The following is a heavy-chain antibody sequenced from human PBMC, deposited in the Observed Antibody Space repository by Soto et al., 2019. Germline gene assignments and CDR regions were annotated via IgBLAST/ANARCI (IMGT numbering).Heavy chain of an antibody. CDR1: SFTFSSYW. CDR2: IKQDGSEN. Sequence: DVRLVESGGGLVQPGGSLRLSCAASSFTFSSYWLRWVRQAPGKGLEWVATIKQDGSENYYVDSVKGRFTISRDNAKNSLYLQMSSLRADDTAVYYCARDGPFISVAAPAFQYAMDVWGQGTTVTVS. D-gene: IGHD6-19*01. CDR3: ARDGPFISVAAPAFQYAMDV. V-gene: IGHV3-7*03. J-gene: IGHJ6*02.